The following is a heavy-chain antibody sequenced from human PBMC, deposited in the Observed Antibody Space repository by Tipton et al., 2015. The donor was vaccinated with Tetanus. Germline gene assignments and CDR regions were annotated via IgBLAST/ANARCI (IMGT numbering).Heavy chain of an antibody. D-gene: IGHD1-26*01. CDR3: ARGQLLPRDWFDP. CDR1: GASITSFF. Sequence: TLSLTCNVSGASITSFFWNWLRQSPGKGLEWIGDVHFTGSATYNPSLKSRVTLSLDTSMSLFSLNLTSVTAADTAVYYCARGQLLPRDWFDPWGQGTLVTVSS. CDR2: VHFTGSA. V-gene: IGHV4-59*01. J-gene: IGHJ5*02.